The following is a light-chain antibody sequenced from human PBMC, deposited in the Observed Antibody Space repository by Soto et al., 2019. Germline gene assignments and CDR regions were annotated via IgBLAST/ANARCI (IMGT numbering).Light chain of an antibody. Sequence: QSALTQPASVSGSPGQSITISCTGISSDVGGYNYVSWYQHHPGKAPKLMIYDVSNRPSGVSNRYSGSKSGNTASLTISGRQAEDEADYYCSSYTSSSTLVGFGGGTKLTVL. J-gene: IGLJ2*01. CDR1: SSDVGGYNY. CDR3: SSYTSSSTLVG. CDR2: DVS. V-gene: IGLV2-14*03.